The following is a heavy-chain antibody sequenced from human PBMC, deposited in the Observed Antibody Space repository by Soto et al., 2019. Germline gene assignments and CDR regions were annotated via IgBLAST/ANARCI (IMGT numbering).Heavy chain of an antibody. J-gene: IGHJ4*02. CDR1: GYTFTSYD. D-gene: IGHD6-19*01. Sequence: QVQLLQSGAEVKKPGASVKVSCKASGYTFTSYDINLVRQATGQGLVMMGWVNPNGGNTAYAQKFQGRVTVTRNTSTSTANMGLGSLRSEDTAVYYCARGGAYGSGWPFDYWGQGTLVTVSS. CDR2: VNPNGGNT. V-gene: IGHV1-8*01. CDR3: ARGGAYGSGWPFDY.